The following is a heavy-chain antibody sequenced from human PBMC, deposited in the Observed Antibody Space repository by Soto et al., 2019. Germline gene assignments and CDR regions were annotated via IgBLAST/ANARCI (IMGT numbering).Heavy chain of an antibody. Sequence: PSETLSLTCAVYGGSFSGYYWTWIRQTPGTGLEWIGEINHSGSTNYNPSLKSRVTISVDTSKNQFSLKLSSVTAADTAVYYCARNIAYSGDYYYYGMDVWGQGTTVTVSS. CDR3: ARNIAYSGDYYYYGMDV. CDR2: INHSGST. CDR1: GGSFSGYY. J-gene: IGHJ6*02. D-gene: IGHD5-12*01. V-gene: IGHV4-34*01.